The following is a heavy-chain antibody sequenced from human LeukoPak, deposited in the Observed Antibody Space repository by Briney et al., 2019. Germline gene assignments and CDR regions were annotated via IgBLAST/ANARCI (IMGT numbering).Heavy chain of an antibody. J-gene: IGHJ4*02. Sequence: ASVKISCKVSGYTFTDYYMHWVQQAPGKGLEWMGLVDPEDGETIYAEKFQGRVTITADTPTDTAYMELSSLRSEDTAVYYCATNCGGDLYYFDYWGQGTLVTVSS. CDR3: ATNCGGDLYYFDY. D-gene: IGHD2-21*02. V-gene: IGHV1-69-2*01. CDR1: GYTFTDYY. CDR2: VDPEDGET.